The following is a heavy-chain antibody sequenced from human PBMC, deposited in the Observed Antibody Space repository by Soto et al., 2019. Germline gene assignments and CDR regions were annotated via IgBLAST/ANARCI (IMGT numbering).Heavy chain of an antibody. Sequence: GASVKVSCKASGYTFTSYAMHWVRQAPGQRLEWMGWINAGNGNTKYSQKFQGRVTMTRDTSISTAYMELSRLRSDDTAVYYCARVIRGVATISGTAHLAFDYWGQGTLVTVSS. CDR2: INAGNGNT. CDR1: GYTFTSYA. V-gene: IGHV1-3*01. CDR3: ARVIRGVATISGTAHLAFDY. D-gene: IGHD5-12*01. J-gene: IGHJ4*02.